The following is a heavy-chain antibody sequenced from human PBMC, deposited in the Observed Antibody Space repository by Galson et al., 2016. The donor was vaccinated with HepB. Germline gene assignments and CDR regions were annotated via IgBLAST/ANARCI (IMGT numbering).Heavy chain of an antibody. D-gene: IGHD4-17*01. Sequence: SLRLSCAASGFTFSSFAMSWVRQAPGKGLEWVSIISGSGGNTYFADSVRGRFTISRDNSKNTLYLQMNSLRADDTAAYYCAGVHGDPYWGQGTLVTVAS. J-gene: IGHJ1*01. CDR3: AGVHGDPY. CDR1: GFTFSSFA. V-gene: IGHV3-23*01. CDR2: ISGSGGNT.